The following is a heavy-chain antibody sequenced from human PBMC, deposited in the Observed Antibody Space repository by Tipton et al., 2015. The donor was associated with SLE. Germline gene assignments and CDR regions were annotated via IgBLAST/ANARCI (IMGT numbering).Heavy chain of an antibody. Sequence: QVQLVQSGAEVKKPGASVKVSCKASGYTFTSYGISWVRQAPGQGLEWMGWISAYNGNTNYAQRLQGRVTMTTDTSTSTAYMELRSLRSDDTAVYYCARRSRDGGAWYDYSNYGFDPWGQGTLVTVSS. CDR1: GYTFTSYG. CDR2: ISAYNGNT. D-gene: IGHD4-11*01. CDR3: ARRSRDGGAWYDYSNYGFDP. V-gene: IGHV1-18*04. J-gene: IGHJ5*02.